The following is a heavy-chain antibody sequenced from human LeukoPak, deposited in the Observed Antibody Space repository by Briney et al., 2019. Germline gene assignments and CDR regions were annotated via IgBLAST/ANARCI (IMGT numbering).Heavy chain of an antibody. CDR3: AREGWNYDFWSGYGV. D-gene: IGHD3-3*01. CDR2: IYYSGST. Sequence: SETLSLTCTVSGGSISSGGYYWSWIRQHPGKGLEWIGYIYYSGSTYYNPSLKSRVTISVDTSKNQFSLKLSSVTAADTAVYYCAREGWNYDFWSGYGVWGQGTTVTVSS. J-gene: IGHJ6*02. V-gene: IGHV4-31*03. CDR1: GGSISSGGYY.